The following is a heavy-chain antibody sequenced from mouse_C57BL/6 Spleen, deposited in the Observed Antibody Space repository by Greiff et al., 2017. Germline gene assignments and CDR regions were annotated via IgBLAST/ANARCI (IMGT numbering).Heavy chain of an antibody. V-gene: IGHV5-4*01. CDR2: ISDGGSYT. J-gene: IGHJ2*01. CDR1: GFTFSSYA. D-gene: IGHD3-2*02. CDR3: ARDPGQGPLDY. Sequence: EVKLVESGGGLVKPGGSLKLSCAASGFTFSSYAMSWVRQTPEKRLEWVATISDGGSYTYYPDNVKGRFTISRDNAKNNLYLQMSHLKSEDTAMYYCARDPGQGPLDYWGQGTTLTVSS.